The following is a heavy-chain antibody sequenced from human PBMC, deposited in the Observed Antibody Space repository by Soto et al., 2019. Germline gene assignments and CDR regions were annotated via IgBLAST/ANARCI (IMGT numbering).Heavy chain of an antibody. CDR1: GASISDYDW. J-gene: IGHJ4*02. D-gene: IGHD2-2*02. CDR2: IHHSGAT. V-gene: IGHV4-4*02. CDR3: ATRDYTASPY. Sequence: AETLSLTCAVSGASISDYDWWTLLRPPPGKGLEWIGEIHHSGATSHNSSVKSRVTISLDKSKNHLSLQLNSVTAADTAVYYCATRDYTASPYWGQGILVTV.